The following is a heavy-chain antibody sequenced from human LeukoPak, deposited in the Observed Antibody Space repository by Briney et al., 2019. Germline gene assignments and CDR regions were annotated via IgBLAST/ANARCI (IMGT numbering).Heavy chain of an antibody. CDR1: GDSVSSNSAA. CDR3: ARCFWSGYYGAEDMDV. D-gene: IGHD3-3*01. Sequence: SQTLSLTCAISGDSVSSNSAAWNWIRQSPSRGLEWLGRTYYRSKWYNDYAVSVKSRITINPDTSKNQFSLQLNSVTPEDTAVYYCARCFWSGYYGAEDMDVWGKGTTVTVSS. J-gene: IGHJ6*03. V-gene: IGHV6-1*01. CDR2: TYYRSKWYN.